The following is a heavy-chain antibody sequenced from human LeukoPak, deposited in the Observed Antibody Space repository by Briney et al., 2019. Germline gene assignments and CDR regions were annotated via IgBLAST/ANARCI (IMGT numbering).Heavy chain of an antibody. CDR1: GGSISSGGYY. Sequence: SQTLSLTCTVSGGSISSGGYYWSWIRQPPGKGLEWIGYIYHSGSTYYNPSLKSRVTISVDRSKNQFSLKLSSVTAADTAVYYWARDRLGIPPFDYWGQGTLVTVPS. D-gene: IGHD7-27*01. V-gene: IGHV4-30-2*01. J-gene: IGHJ4*02. CDR2: IYHSGST. CDR3: ARDRLGIPPFDY.